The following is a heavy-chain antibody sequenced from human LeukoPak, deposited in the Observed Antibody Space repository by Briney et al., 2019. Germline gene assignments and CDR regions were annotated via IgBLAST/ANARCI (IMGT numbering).Heavy chain of an antibody. CDR2: INEDGSTT. J-gene: IGHJ3*02. Sequence: GGSLRLSCAASGFTFSSNWMHWVRQAPGKGLVWVSRINEDGSTTNYADSVKGRSTIFRDNAKNTLYLQMNSLRAEDTAVYYCARGSGSYYDAFDIWGQGTMVTVSS. CDR1: GFTFSSNW. V-gene: IGHV3-74*01. CDR3: ARGSGSYYDAFDI. D-gene: IGHD1-26*01.